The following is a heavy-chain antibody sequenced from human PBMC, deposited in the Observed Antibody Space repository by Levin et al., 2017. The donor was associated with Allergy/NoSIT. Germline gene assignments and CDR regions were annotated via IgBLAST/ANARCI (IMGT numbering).Heavy chain of an antibody. CDR3: ARDWTGGCSGGSCYSGAFDI. D-gene: IGHD2-15*01. CDR2: INPSGGSA. J-gene: IGHJ3*02. Sequence: ASVKVSCKASGYTFTSYYMHWVRQAPGQGLEWMGIINPSGGSASYAQKFQGRVTMTRDTSTSTVYMELSSLRSEDTAVYYCARDWTGGCSGGSCYSGAFDIWGQGTMVTVSS. CDR1: GYTFTSYY. V-gene: IGHV1-46*01.